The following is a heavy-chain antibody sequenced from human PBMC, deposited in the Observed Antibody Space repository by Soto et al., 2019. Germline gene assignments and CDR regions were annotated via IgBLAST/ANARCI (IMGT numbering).Heavy chain of an antibody. CDR2: INPATGAA. V-gene: IGHV1-2*02. CDR1: GYPVTAYY. D-gene: IGHD3-3*01. J-gene: IGHJ3*02. Sequence: QLHLVQSGAVVKKPGASVTVSCSASGYPVTAYYMHWVRQAPGRGLEWMGGINPATGAAKYTQTFQGMVTMTRGASRCTVFMELSGLTSEDSAVFYGARGGGVGVAGSAAFDMWGQGTLVTVSS. CDR3: ARGGGVGVAGSAAFDM.